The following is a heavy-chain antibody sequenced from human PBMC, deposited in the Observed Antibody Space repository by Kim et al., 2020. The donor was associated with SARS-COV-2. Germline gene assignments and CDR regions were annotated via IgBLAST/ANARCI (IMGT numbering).Heavy chain of an antibody. D-gene: IGHD6-13*01. CDR3: AKIPRIAAADDGMDV. J-gene: IGHJ6*02. Sequence: SVKGRFTISIDNSKNTLYLQMNSLRAEDTAVYYCAKIPRIAAADDGMDVWGQGTTVTVSS. V-gene: IGHV3-23*01.